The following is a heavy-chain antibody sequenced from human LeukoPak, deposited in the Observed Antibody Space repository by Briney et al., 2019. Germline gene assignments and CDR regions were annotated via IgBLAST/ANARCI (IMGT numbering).Heavy chain of an antibody. CDR3: ARGGCGGKLFYYAH. Sequence: PGGSLRLSCVGSGFTFENYALHWVRQAPGKGLKWMSVISYDGSHRYYADSVEGRFTISRGNSKNTVYLQMNGLGPSDTAVYFWARGGCGGKLFYYAHGGQGTRVTFS. J-gene: IGHJ4*02. CDR2: ISYDGSHR. V-gene: IGHV3-30*04. D-gene: IGHD3-10*01. CDR1: GFTFENYA.